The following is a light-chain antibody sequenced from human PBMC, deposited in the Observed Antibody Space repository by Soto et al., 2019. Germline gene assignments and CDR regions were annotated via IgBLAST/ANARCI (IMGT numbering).Light chain of an antibody. CDR3: LMYGSAPIYI. J-gene: IGKJ2*01. V-gene: IGKV3-20*01. CDR1: QSVSNSY. Sequence: EIVLTQSPGTLSLSPGERATLSCWASQSVSNSYLAWYQQKPSQTPSLLIYEASSRATGLPDRFSGSVSGTDFTLIITRLVPEDFAVNYCLMYGSAPIYIFGPGTKLEIK. CDR2: EAS.